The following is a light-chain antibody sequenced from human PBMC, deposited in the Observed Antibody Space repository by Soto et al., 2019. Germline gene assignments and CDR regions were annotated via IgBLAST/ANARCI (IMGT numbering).Light chain of an antibody. Sequence: IVLTQSPATLSLSPGERATLSCRASQSVSSYLAWYQQKPGQAPRLLIYDASNRATGIPARFSGSGSGTAFTLTISSLEPDDFAVYYCQQRSNWPWTFGQRTKVEIK. J-gene: IGKJ1*01. V-gene: IGKV3-11*01. CDR2: DAS. CDR1: QSVSSY. CDR3: QQRSNWPWT.